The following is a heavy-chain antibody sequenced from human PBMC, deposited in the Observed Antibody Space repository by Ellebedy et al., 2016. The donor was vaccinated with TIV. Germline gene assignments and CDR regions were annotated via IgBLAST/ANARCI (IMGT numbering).Heavy chain of an antibody. D-gene: IGHD4-17*01. Sequence: GESLKISCAASGFTFSSYAMSWVRQAPGKGLEWVSTISNTGSRTYYADSVEGRFIISRDNSKNTLYLQMNSLRAEDTAVYYCARDAIYGDYVGYYFDYWGQGTLVTVSS. CDR2: ISNTGSRT. J-gene: IGHJ4*02. CDR3: ARDAIYGDYVGYYFDY. CDR1: GFTFSSYA. V-gene: IGHV3-23*01.